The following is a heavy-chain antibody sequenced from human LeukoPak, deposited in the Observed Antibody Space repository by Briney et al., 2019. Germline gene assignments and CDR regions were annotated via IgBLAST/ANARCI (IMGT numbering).Heavy chain of an antibody. CDR1: GFTFSSYA. V-gene: IGHV3-23*01. D-gene: IGHD5-24*01. J-gene: IGHJ4*02. Sequence: PGGSLRLSCAASGFTFSSYAMSWVRQAPGKGLEWVSAISGSGGSTYYADSVKGRFTISRDNSKNTLYLQMNSLRAEDTAVYYCAKHRDGYNYRGDYYFDYWGQGTLVTVSS. CDR3: AKHRDGYNYRGDYYFDY. CDR2: ISGSGGST.